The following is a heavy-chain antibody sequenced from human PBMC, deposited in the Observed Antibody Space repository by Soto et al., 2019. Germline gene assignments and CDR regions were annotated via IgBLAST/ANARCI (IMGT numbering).Heavy chain of an antibody. CDR1: GYTFSTYH. Sequence: GASVKVSCKTSGYTFSTYHMHWVRLAPGQGLEWVGIIKSSGDITLYAQKFQGRVTMSKDTSTSTVYMEVSSLRSEDTAVYYCAREPPNTSLFDCWGQGTQVTVSP. V-gene: IGHV1-46*01. J-gene: IGHJ4*02. CDR3: AREPPNTSLFDC. CDR2: IKSSGDIT. D-gene: IGHD7-27*01.